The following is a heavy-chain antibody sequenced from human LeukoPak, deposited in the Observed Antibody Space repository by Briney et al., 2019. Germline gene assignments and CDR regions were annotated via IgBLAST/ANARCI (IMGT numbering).Heavy chain of an antibody. J-gene: IGHJ4*02. D-gene: IGHD2-8*01. CDR3: ARDCRYCTNGVCYCY. CDR1: GFTFSSYS. V-gene: IGHV3-48*01. Sequence: PGGSLRLSCAASGFTFSSYSMNWVRQAPGKGLEWVSYISSSSSTIYYADSVKGRFTISRDNAKNSLYLQMNSLKAEDTAVYYCARDCRYCTNGVCYCYRGQGTLVTVSS. CDR2: ISSSSSTI.